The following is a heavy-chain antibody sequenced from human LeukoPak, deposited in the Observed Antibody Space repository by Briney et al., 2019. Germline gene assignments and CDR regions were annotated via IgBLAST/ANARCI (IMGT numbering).Heavy chain of an antibody. J-gene: IGHJ4*02. Sequence: PGGSLRLSCVVSGLTFSNRAMTWVRQAPGKGLEWVSSISISGNKILYEDSVKGRFTISRDNSKNTPFLQMNSLQTEDTGVYFCANELRPNDYWGQGTLVTVS. CDR3: ANELRPNDY. D-gene: IGHD4-17*01. V-gene: IGHV3-23*01. CDR1: GLTFSNRA. CDR2: ISISGNKI.